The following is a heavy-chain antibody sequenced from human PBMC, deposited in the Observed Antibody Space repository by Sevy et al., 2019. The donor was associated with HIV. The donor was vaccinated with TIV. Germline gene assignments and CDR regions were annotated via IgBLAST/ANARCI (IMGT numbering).Heavy chain of an antibody. CDR2: ISSGATV. CDR3: ARSQSLRKSEYFQH. J-gene: IGHJ1*01. D-gene: IGHD3-16*01. Sequence: GGSLRLSCAASGFTFRDYYMNWIRQAPGKGLEWVSYISSGATVYYADAVKGRFTISRDNAKNSLYLQMNSLRAEDTAVYYCARSQSLRKSEYFQHWGQGTLVTVSS. CDR1: GFTFRDYY. V-gene: IGHV3-11*01.